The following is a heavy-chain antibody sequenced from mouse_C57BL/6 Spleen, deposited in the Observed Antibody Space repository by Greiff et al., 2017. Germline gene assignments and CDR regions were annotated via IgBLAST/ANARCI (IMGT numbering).Heavy chain of an antibody. V-gene: IGHV1-39*01. D-gene: IGHD3-2*02. CDR2: INPNYGTT. Sequence: VQLKESGPELVKPGASVKISCKASGYSFTDYNMTWVKQSNGKSLEWIGVINPNYGTTSYNQKFKGKATLTVDQSSSTAYMQLNSLTSADSAVYYCARGAQACFDYWGQGTTLTVSS. CDR1: GYSFTDYN. CDR3: ARGAQACFDY. J-gene: IGHJ2*01.